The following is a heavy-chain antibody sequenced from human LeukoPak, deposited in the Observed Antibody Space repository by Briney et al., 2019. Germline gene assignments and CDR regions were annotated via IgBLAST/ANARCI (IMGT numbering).Heavy chain of an antibody. D-gene: IGHD2-15*01. CDR1: GFTFTSYA. V-gene: IGHV3-30*04. J-gene: IGHJ4*02. CDR3: ARDSIYCSGGSCYSPWIYYVDY. Sequence: GRSPRLSCAASGFTFTSYAMHWVRQAPGKGLEWVAVISYDGSNKYYADSVKGRFTISRDNSKNTLYLQMTSLRAEDTAVYYCARDSIYCSGGSCYSPWIYYVDYWGQGTLVTVSS. CDR2: ISYDGSNK.